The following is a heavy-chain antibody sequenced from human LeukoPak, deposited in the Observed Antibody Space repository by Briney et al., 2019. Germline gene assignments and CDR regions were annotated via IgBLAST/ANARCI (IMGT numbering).Heavy chain of an antibody. V-gene: IGHV3-11*04. CDR3: ARDGEVGVGRWFDP. CDR1: GFTFSDYY. CDR2: IGSSGRTI. Sequence: GGSLRLSCAASGFTFSDYYMSWIRQAPGQGLEWVSYIGSSGRTIYYADSVKGRFTISRDNAKNSLYLQMNSLRAEDTAVYYCARDGEVGVGRWFDPWGQGTLVTVSS. J-gene: IGHJ5*02. D-gene: IGHD1-26*01.